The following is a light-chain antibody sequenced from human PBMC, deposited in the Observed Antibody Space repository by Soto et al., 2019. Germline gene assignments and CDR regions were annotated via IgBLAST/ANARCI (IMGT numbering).Light chain of an antibody. CDR1: QSVAGS. J-gene: IGKJ1*01. CDR2: DIS. Sequence: EFVLTQSPATLSLSPWERAILSCRASQSVAGSLAWYQQKPGQAPRLLIYDISTRAAAIPARFSGSGSGTDFTLTVSSLEPEDFATYYCQQYNSYWTFGQGTKVDIK. V-gene: IGKV3-11*01. CDR3: QQYNSYWT.